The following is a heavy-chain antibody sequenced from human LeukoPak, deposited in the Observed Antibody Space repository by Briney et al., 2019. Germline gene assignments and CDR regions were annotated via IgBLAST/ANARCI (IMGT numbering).Heavy chain of an antibody. CDR1: GLTFSSYE. Sequence: GGSLRLSCAASGLTFSSYEMNWVRQAPGKGLEWVSYISSSGSTIYYADSVKGRFTISRDNAKNSLYLQMNSLRAEDTAVYYCARVPGRSSTSCPSCSYWGQGTLVTVSS. V-gene: IGHV3-48*03. D-gene: IGHD2-2*01. CDR2: ISSSGSTI. CDR3: ARVPGRSSTSCPSCSY. J-gene: IGHJ4*02.